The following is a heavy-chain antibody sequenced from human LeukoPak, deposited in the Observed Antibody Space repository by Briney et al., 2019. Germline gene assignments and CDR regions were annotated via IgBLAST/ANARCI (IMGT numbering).Heavy chain of an antibody. V-gene: IGHV1-69*05. D-gene: IGHD3-22*01. CDR1: GGTFSSYA. J-gene: IGHJ4*02. CDR3: AREFFDSSGYYHEYYFDY. Sequence: ASVKVSCKASGGTFSSYAISWVRHAPGPGLEWTGGIIPIFGTANYAQTFQGRVTITTDESTSTAYMELSSLRSEDTAVYYCAREFFDSSGYYHEYYFDYWGQGTLVTVSA. CDR2: IIPIFGTA.